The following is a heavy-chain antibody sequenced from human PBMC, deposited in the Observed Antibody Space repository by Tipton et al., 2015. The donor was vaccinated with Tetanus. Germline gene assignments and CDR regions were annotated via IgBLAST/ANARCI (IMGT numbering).Heavy chain of an antibody. CDR2: IYYSGST. D-gene: IGHD3-16*01. V-gene: IGHV4-31*11. J-gene: IGHJ5*02. CDR1: GASFSDYF. CDR3: ARDQGGGRVARLNWFGP. Sequence: TLSLTCAVYGASFSDYFWNWIRHRPGKGLEWIGYIYYSGSTFYNPSLKSRVNISVDTSKNQFSLRLTSVTAADTAVYYCARDQGGGRVARLNWFGPWGQGTLVTVSS.